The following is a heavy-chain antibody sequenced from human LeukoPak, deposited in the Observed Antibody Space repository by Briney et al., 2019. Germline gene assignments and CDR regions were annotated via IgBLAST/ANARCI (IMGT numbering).Heavy chain of an antibody. Sequence: SETLSLTCSVSGYSITSNYYWGWIRQPPGKGLEWIGSLYHSGSTYYNPSLKSRVTISLDTSRNQFSLKLNSVTAADTAVYYCAKSNGYGLIDIWGQGTMVTVSS. D-gene: IGHD3-22*01. CDR2: LYHSGST. V-gene: IGHV4-38-2*01. CDR3: AKSNGYGLIDI. J-gene: IGHJ3*02. CDR1: GYSITSNYY.